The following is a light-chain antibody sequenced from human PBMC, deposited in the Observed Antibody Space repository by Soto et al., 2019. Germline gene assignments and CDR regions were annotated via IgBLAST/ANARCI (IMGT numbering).Light chain of an antibody. J-gene: IGLJ1*01. CDR1: SSDVGGYNY. CDR2: EVS. V-gene: IGLV2-14*01. Sequence: QSALTQPAFVSGSPGQSITISCTGTSSDVGGYNYVSWYQHPPGKAPKLMISEVSNRPSGVSNRFSGSKSGNTASLTISGLQAEDEAHYYCSSYTSTSTRVFGTGTKLTVL. CDR3: SSYTSTSTRV.